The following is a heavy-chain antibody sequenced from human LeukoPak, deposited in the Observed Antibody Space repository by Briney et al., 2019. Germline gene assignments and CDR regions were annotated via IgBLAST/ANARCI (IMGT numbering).Heavy chain of an antibody. V-gene: IGHV3-30*03. D-gene: IGHD5-24*01. CDR1: GFTFSSYG. Sequence: QTGGSLRLSCAASGFTFSSYGMHWVRQAPGKGLEWVAVISYDGSNKYYADSVKGRFTISRDNSKNTLYLQMNSLRAGDTAVYYCARGPSRWLEYYFDYWGQGTLVTVSS. CDR2: ISYDGSNK. J-gene: IGHJ4*02. CDR3: ARGPSRWLEYYFDY.